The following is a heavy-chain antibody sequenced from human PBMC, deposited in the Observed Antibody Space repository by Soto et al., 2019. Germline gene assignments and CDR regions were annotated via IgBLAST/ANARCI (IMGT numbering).Heavy chain of an antibody. CDR3: AKEGPYGSGSYLAFDI. CDR2: ISWNSGSI. Sequence: EVQLVESGGGLVQPGRSLRLSCAASGFTFDDYAMHWVRQAPGKGLEWVSGISWNSGSIGYADSVKGRFTISRDNAKNSLYLQMNSLRAEDTALYYCAKEGPYGSGSYLAFDIWGQGTMVTVSS. D-gene: IGHD3-10*01. CDR1: GFTFDDYA. J-gene: IGHJ3*02. V-gene: IGHV3-9*01.